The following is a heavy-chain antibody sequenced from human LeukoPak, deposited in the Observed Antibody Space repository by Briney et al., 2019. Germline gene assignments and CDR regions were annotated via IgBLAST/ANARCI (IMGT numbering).Heavy chain of an antibody. CDR1: GYTFTSYG. Sequence: VSVKVPCKASGYTFTSYGISWVRQAPGQGLEWMGWISAYNGNTNYAQKLQGRVTMTTDTSTSTAYMELRSLRSDDTAVYYCARDVQLRPNDAIDYWGQGTLVTVSS. V-gene: IGHV1-18*01. CDR3: ARDVQLRPNDAIDY. J-gene: IGHJ4*02. CDR2: ISAYNGNT. D-gene: IGHD5-18*01.